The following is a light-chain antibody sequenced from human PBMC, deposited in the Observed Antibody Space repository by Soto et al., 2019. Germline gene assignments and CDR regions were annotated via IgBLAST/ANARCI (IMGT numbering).Light chain of an antibody. V-gene: IGKV4-1*01. Sequence: DIVMTQSPDSLAMSLGERATINCKSSQSVLYSPNNKNYLAWYQQKPGQPPKLLIYWASTRESGVPDRFSGSGSEAEFTLTISSLQSEDVAVYYCQQYYSTPFTFGQGTRLEIK. J-gene: IGKJ5*01. CDR1: QSVLYSPNNKNY. CDR2: WAS. CDR3: QQYYSTPFT.